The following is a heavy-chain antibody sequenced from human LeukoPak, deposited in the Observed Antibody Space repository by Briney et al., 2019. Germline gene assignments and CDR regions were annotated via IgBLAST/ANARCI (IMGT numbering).Heavy chain of an antibody. CDR3: AREGSVPSGWSFFDY. CDR1: GFTFRSSE. V-gene: IGHV3-48*03. J-gene: IGHJ4*02. CDR2: IGNSGNTM. D-gene: IGHD2-15*01. Sequence: GGSLRLSCAASGFTFRSSEMNWVRRAPGKGLEWVSYIGNSGNTMYADSVKGRFTISRDNAKDSVYLQMNSLRAEDTAIYYCAREGSVPSGWSFFDYWGRGALVTVSS.